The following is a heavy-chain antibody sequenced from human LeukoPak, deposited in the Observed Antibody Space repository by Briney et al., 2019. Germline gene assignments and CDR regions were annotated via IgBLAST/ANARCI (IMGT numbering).Heavy chain of an antibody. V-gene: IGHV4-39*01. D-gene: IGHD2-2*02. CDR2: MYYSGNT. Sequence: PSETLSLTCIVSGGSISSDSHYWGWIRQPPGKGLEWIGTMYYSGNTYYNPSLKSRVTISVDASKNQFSLRLSSVTAADTAVYYCAREHCSSTSCYTGWFDPWGQGTLVTVSS. CDR3: AREHCSSTSCYTGWFDP. J-gene: IGHJ5*02. CDR1: GGSISSDSHY.